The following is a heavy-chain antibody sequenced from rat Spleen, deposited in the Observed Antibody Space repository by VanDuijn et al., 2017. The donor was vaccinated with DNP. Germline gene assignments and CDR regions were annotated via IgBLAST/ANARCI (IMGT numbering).Heavy chain of an antibody. CDR1: GYTYTSHY. CDR3: ARWSDYFDY. D-gene: IGHD4-2*01. Sequence: QVQLQQSGAELAKPGSSVKISCKASGYTYTSHYIGWIKQTTGQGLQYIGYINTGSGGTHYSEKFKGKATLTVDKSSSTVFMQLSSLTPDDSAVYYCARWSDYFDYWGQGVMVTVSS. V-gene: IGHV1-43*01. CDR2: INTGSGGT. J-gene: IGHJ2*01.